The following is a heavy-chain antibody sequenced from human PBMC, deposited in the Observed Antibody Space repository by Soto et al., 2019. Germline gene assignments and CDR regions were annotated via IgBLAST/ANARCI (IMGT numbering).Heavy chain of an antibody. CDR3: ARGGPPTSNWFDP. D-gene: IGHD1-26*01. CDR2: IYSGGSA. CDR1: GFTVSSNY. V-gene: IGHV3-53*01. J-gene: IGHJ5*02. Sequence: GGSLRLSCAASGFTVSSNYMSWVRQAPGKGLEWVSFIYSGGSAYYADSVKGRFTISRDNSKNTLYLQMNSLRAEDTAVYYCARGGPPTSNWFDPWGQGTLVTVS.